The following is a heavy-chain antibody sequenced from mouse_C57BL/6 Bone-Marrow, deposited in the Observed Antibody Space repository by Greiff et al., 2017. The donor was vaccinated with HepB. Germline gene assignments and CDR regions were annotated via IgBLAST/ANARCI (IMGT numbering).Heavy chain of an antibody. V-gene: IGHV5-17*01. D-gene: IGHD5-1*01. J-gene: IGHJ3*01. CDR2: ISSGSSTI. CDR1: GFTFSDYG. Sequence: EVQVVESGGGLVKPGGSLKLSCAASGFTFSDYGMHWVRQAPEKGLEWVAYISSGSSTIYYADTVKGRFTISRDNAKNTLFLQMTSLRSEDTAMYYCARWTYVGWFAYWGQGTLVTVSA. CDR3: ARWTYVGWFAY.